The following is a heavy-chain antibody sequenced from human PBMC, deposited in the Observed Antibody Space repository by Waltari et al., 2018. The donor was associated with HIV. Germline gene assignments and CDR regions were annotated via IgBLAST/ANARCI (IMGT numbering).Heavy chain of an antibody. CDR1: GGSLCSGGYS. CDR3: ARGDPDYGMDV. J-gene: IGHJ6*02. D-gene: IGHD2-21*02. CDR2: IYHSGIS. V-gene: IGHV4-30-2*01. Sequence: QLRLQESGSGLVKPSTTLSLTSVGPGGSLCSGGYSWRWIRQPPGKGLEWIGNIYHSGISFYTPSLKSRVTISVDRSKTQLSLNLTSVTAADTGVYFCARGDPDYGMDVWGQGTTVTVS.